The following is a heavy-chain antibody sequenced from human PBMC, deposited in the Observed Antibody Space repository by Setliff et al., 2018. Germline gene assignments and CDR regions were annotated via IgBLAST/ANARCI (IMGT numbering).Heavy chain of an antibody. Sequence: GESLKISCKGSGYRFTSNWVAWVRQMPGEGLEWMGIVFPADSDTRYSPSFQGQVTISADKSINTAYLQWRSLKASDTAVYYCARLGVFPDAFDVWGPGTMVTVSS. J-gene: IGHJ3*01. CDR1: GYRFTSNW. CDR3: ARLGVFPDAFDV. D-gene: IGHD3-16*01. CDR2: VFPADSDT. V-gene: IGHV5-51*01.